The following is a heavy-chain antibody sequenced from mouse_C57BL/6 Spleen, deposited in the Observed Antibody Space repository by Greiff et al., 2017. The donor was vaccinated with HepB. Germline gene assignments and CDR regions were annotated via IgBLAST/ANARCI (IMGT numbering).Heavy chain of an antibody. Sequence: VQLQQPGAELVKPGASVKMSCKASGYTFTSYWITWVKQRPGQGLEWIGDIYPGSGSTNYNEKFKSKATLTVDTSSSTAYMQLSSLTSEDSAVYYCARGGYGIYYDYDFDYWGQGTTLTVSS. V-gene: IGHV1-55*01. J-gene: IGHJ2*01. CDR3: ARGGYGIYYDYDFDY. CDR1: GYTFTSYW. D-gene: IGHD2-4*01. CDR2: IYPGSGST.